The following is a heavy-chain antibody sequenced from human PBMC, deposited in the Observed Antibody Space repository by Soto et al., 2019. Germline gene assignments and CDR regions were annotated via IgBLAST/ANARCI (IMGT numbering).Heavy chain of an antibody. J-gene: IGHJ6*02. V-gene: IGHV4-61*01. CDR2: IYNSGIT. Sequence: SETLSLTCTVSGGSVSSGSHYWSWSGEATGKGLEWIGYIYNSGITKYNATLKSRVTISVDTSRNQFSLRLISVTXADTAVAFCAGLPNYAFWGGEPYYNGXXXWGPGTTVTVSS. CDR1: GGSVSSGSHY. D-gene: IGHD3-3*01. CDR3: AGLPNYAFWGGEPYYNGXXX.